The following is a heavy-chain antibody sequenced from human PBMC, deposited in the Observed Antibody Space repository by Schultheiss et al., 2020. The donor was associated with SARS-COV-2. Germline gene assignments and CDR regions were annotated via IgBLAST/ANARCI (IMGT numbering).Heavy chain of an antibody. CDR3: ARGLRFYCSGGSCPLID. CDR1: GGSISSYY. CDR2: IYTSGST. J-gene: IGHJ4*02. V-gene: IGHV4-4*07. Sequence: SETLSLTCTVSGGSISSYYWSWIRQPPGKGLEWIGRIYTSGSTNYNPSLKSRVTMSVDTSKNQFSLKLSSVTAADTAVYYCARGLRFYCSGGSCPLIDWGQGTLVTVSS. D-gene: IGHD2-15*01.